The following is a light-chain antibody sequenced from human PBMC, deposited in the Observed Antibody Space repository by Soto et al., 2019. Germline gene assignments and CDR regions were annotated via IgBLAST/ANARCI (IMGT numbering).Light chain of an antibody. CDR3: AVWDDSLNAWV. Sequence: QSVLTQPPSASGTPGQSVTISCSGSTSNIGSITVNWYQQLPGTAPKLLVYSNDQRPSGVPDRFSASKSGTSAFLAISGLQSEDEADYDCAVWDDSLNAWVFGGGTKLTVL. CDR1: TSNIGSIT. CDR2: SND. J-gene: IGLJ3*02. V-gene: IGLV1-44*01.